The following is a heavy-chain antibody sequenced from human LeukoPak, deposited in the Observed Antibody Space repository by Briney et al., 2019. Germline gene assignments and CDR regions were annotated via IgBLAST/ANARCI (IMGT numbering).Heavy chain of an antibody. V-gene: IGHV3-21*01. CDR3: ARERIAVSGTAVDY. CDR1: GFTFSSYP. Sequence: PGGSLRLSCAASGFTFSSYPMNWVRQAPGKGLEWVSSISSSSTYIHYAASVKSRFTVSRDNAKNSLYLQLTSLRAEDTAVYYCARERIAVSGTAVDYWGQGTLVTVSS. D-gene: IGHD6-19*01. CDR2: ISSSSTYI. J-gene: IGHJ4*02.